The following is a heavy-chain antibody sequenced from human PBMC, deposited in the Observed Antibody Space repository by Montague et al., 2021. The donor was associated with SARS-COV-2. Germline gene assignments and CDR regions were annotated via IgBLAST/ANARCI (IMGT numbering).Heavy chain of an antibody. CDR3: ARGIDFGLVASRSHYFDT. Sequence: SETLSPTCSSSGPTRKNNYYGCWIRHGPGKGLEWVGSLYYSGNAXYSPSRRSRVTIPVDTSRSQFSLHRTSVTVADTAIFYCARGIDFGLVASRSHYFDTWGQGTLVSVSS. D-gene: IGHD3-3*01. J-gene: IGHJ4*02. CDR1: SGPTRKNNYY. V-gene: IGHV4-39*01. CDR2: LYYSGNA.